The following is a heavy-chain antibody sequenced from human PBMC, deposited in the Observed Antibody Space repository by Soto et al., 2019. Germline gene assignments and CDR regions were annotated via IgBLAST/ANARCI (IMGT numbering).Heavy chain of an antibody. CDR3: ARMESFGSLNWFDP. Sequence: ASVKVSCKASGYTFTNNDVSWVRQATGQGLEWMGWMNPGSGDTGYAQKFQGRVTMTRDISIATAYMELNSLTSEDTAIYYCARMESFGSLNWFDPWGQGTLATVSS. J-gene: IGHJ5*02. CDR2: MNPGSGDT. CDR1: GYTFTNND. V-gene: IGHV1-8*02. D-gene: IGHD5-18*01.